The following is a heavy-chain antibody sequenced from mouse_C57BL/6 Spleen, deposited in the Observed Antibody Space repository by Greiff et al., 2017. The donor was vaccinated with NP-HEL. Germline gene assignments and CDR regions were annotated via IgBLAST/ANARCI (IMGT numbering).Heavy chain of an antibody. V-gene: IGHV1-69*01. CDR1: GYTFTSYW. CDR3: ARRGGTEY. CDR2: IDPSDSYT. D-gene: IGHD3-3*01. J-gene: IGHJ2*01. Sequence: QVHVKQPGAELVMPGASVKLSCKASGYTFTSYWMHWVKQRPGQGLEWIGEIDPSDSYTNYNQKFKGKSTLTVDKSSSTAYMQLSSLTSEDSAVYYCARRGGTEYWGQGTTLTVSS.